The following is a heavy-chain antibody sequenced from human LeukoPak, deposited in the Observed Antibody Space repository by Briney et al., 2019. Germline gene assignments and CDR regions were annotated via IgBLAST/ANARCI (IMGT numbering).Heavy chain of an antibody. CDR1: GFTFSNYG. CDR3: ASTVESGY. J-gene: IGHJ4*02. CDR2: IWYDGSNK. V-gene: IGHV3-33*01. D-gene: IGHD4-17*01. Sequence: GGSLRLSRAASGFTFSNYGMHWVRQAPGKGLDWVAVIWYDGSNKYYADSVKGRFTISRDNSKNMLYLQMNSLRAEDTAVYYCASTVESGYWGQGTLVTVSS.